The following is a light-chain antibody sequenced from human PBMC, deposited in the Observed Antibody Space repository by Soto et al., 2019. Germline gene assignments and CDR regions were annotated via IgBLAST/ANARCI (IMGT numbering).Light chain of an antibody. CDR1: SSNCGNNY. Sequence: QSVLTQPPSVSAAPGQKVTISCSGSSSNCGNNYVSWYQQLPGTAPKLLIYDNNKRPSGIPDRFSGSKSATSATLGITGLQTGDEADYYCETWDSSLSAVVFGGGTKVTVL. V-gene: IGLV1-51*01. CDR3: ETWDSSLSAVV. CDR2: DNN. J-gene: IGLJ2*01.